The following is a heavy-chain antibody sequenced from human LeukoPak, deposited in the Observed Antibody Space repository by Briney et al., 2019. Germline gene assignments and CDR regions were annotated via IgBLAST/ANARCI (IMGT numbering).Heavy chain of an antibody. V-gene: IGHV3-13*01. D-gene: IGHD6-19*01. Sequence: QTGGSLRLSCAASGFTFIDYDMHWVRQVIGKGLEWVSAIGIRGDTHYSGSAKGRFTISRENAESSLYLQMNSLRAEDTAAYYCARGGIQVSGIDEFDYWGQGTLVTVSS. CDR2: IGIRGDT. CDR1: GFTFIDYD. CDR3: ARGGIQVSGIDEFDY. J-gene: IGHJ4*02.